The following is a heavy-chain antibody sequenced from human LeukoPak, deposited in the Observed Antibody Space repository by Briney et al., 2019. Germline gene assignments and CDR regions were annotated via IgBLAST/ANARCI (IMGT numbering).Heavy chain of an antibody. CDR1: GYAISSGYY. J-gene: IGHJ3*02. CDR3: VRDSSGTLAFDI. CDR2: IYHDGST. V-gene: IGHV4-38-2*02. D-gene: IGHD6-25*01. Sequence: SETPSLTCTVSGYAISSGYYWGWIRQTPGKGLEWIARIYHDGSTHYNPSLKSRATMSVDTSKNDFSLRLSSVTAADTAIYYCVRDSSGTLAFDIWGQGTMVTVSS.